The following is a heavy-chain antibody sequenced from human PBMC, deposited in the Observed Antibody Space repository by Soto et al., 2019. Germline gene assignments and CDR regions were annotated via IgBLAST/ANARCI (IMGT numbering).Heavy chain of an antibody. CDR1: GFTFSSYS. CDR2: ISSSSSYI. V-gene: IGHV3-21*01. D-gene: IGHD3-10*01. CDR3: ARAGPYGSGSFLGEAPTYYFDY. J-gene: IGHJ4*02. Sequence: GGSLRLSCAASGFTFSSYSMNWVRQAPGKGLEWVSSISSSSSYIYYADSVKGRFTISRDNAKNSLYLQMNSLRAEDTAVYYCARAGPYGSGSFLGEAPTYYFDYWGQGTLVTVSS.